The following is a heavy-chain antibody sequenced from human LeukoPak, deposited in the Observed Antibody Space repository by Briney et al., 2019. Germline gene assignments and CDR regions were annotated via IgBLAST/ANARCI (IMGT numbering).Heavy chain of an antibody. CDR3: ARDSDWHEPFDY. J-gene: IGHJ4*02. CDR2: ITDSSSYI. V-gene: IGHV3-21*06. Sequence: NSGGSLRLSCAASGFTFSTYSMTWVRQAPGKGLEWVSSITDSSSYIYYADSVKGRFTISRDNAKNSLYLQMNSLRAEDTAVYYCARDSDWHEPFDYWGQGTLVTVSS. CDR1: GFTFSTYS. D-gene: IGHD1-1*01.